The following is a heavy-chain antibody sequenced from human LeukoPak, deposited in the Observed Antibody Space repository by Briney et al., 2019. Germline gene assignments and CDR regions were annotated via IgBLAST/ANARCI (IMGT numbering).Heavy chain of an antibody. CDR3: ASEGWFGELSSS. J-gene: IGHJ4*02. CDR2: IYYSGST. Sequence: SETLSLTCAVYGGSFSGYYWSWIRQPPGKGLEWIGSIYYSGSTYYNSSLKSRVAISVDTSKNQFSLKLNSVTAADTAVYYCASEGWFGELSSSWGQGTLVTVSS. D-gene: IGHD3-10*01. CDR1: GGSFSGYY. V-gene: IGHV4-34*01.